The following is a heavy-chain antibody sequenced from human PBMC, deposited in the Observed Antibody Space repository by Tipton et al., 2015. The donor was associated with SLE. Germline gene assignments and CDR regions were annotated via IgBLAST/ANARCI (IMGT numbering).Heavy chain of an antibody. CDR2: ISYSGTT. CDR1: GGSVTTRSFY. Sequence: TLSLTCTVSGGSVTTRSFYWAWILQSPGTVLEWIASISYSGTTYYNPSLKSRVTISLDTSKNQFSLKLTSVTATDTAAYYCAKHDGDQYLNWFDPWGQGTLVTVSS. J-gene: IGHJ5*02. CDR3: AKHDGDQYLNWFDP. D-gene: IGHD3-10*01. V-gene: IGHV4-39*07.